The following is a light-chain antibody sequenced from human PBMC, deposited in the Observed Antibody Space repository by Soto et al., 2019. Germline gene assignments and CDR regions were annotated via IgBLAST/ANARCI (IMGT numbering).Light chain of an antibody. Sequence: EIVVTQSPATLSLSPGEGATLSCRASRSVSSFLSWYQQIPGQDPRLLIYDASTRATGIPARFSGSGSGTDFTLTISSLESEDFAVYYCQQRGNWPLTFGRGTKVDIK. V-gene: IGKV3-11*01. CDR3: QQRGNWPLT. CDR1: RSVSSF. CDR2: DAS. J-gene: IGKJ4*01.